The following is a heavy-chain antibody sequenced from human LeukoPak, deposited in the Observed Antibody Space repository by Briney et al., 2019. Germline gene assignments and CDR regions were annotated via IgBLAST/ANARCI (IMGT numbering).Heavy chain of an antibody. Sequence: GGSLRLSCAASGFTFRNYAMSWVRQAPGKGLEWVSAISATGHSTYYADSVKGRLTLSRDNSKNTLYLQVNSLRAEDTAIYFCARAGYGSGRYPEGTIDYWGQGTLVTVSS. CDR2: ISATGHST. D-gene: IGHD6-19*01. J-gene: IGHJ4*02. CDR1: GFTFRNYA. CDR3: ARAGYGSGRYPEGTIDY. V-gene: IGHV3-23*01.